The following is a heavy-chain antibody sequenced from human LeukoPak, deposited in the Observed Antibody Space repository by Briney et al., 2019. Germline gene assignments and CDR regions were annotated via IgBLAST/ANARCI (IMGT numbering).Heavy chain of an antibody. D-gene: IGHD1-26*01. CDR2: ISGSGGST. J-gene: IGHJ4*02. V-gene: IGHV3-23*01. CDR1: GFTFSNYA. CDR3: AKDSSGSYYGNSDF. Sequence: GGSLRLSCAASGFTFSNYAMSWVRQAPGKGLDWVSAISGSGGSTYYADSVKGRFTFSRDNSKNTLYLQMNSLRAEDTAVYYCAKDSSGSYYGNSDFWGQGTLDAVSS.